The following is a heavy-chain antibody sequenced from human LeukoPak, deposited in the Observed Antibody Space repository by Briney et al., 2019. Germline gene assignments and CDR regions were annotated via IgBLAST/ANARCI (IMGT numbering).Heavy chain of an antibody. V-gene: IGHV3-53*01. CDR3: ATDGTYGQGYFDF. J-gene: IGHJ4*02. CDR2: IYSGGRP. D-gene: IGHD3-10*01. Sequence: GGSLRLSCAASGLTVSGKYMMWVRQAPGKRLEWVSLIYSGGRPYYADSVRGRFTISIDTSKNTLFLQMSSLRAEDTALYYCATDGTYGQGYFDFWGLGTLVTVSS. CDR1: GLTVSGKY.